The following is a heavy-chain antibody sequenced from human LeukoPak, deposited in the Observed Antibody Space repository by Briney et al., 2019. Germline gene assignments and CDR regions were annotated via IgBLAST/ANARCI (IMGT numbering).Heavy chain of an antibody. CDR2: ISSSGRTI. Sequence: GGSLRLSCAASGFTVSDYYMSWIRQAPGKGLEWISYISSSGRTITYADSVRGRFTISRDNANNSLYLQMNNLRAEDTAVYYCTRQAMDCSSTSCNFYYYYTDVWGKGTTVTVSS. CDR3: TRQAMDCSSTSCNFYYYYTDV. V-gene: IGHV3-11*04. CDR1: GFTVSDYY. D-gene: IGHD2-2*01. J-gene: IGHJ6*03.